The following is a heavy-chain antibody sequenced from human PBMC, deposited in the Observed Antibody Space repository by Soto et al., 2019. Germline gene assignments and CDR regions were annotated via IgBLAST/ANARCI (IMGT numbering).Heavy chain of an antibody. CDR1: GFTFSSYA. CDR2: ISYDGSNK. D-gene: IGHD1-1*01. CDR3: ARDQEMATTTRYYYYGMDV. J-gene: IGHJ6*02. V-gene: IGHV3-30-3*01. Sequence: LRLSCAASGFTFSSYAMHWVRQAPGKGLEWVAVISYDGSNKYYADSVKGRFTISRDNSKNTLYLQMNSLRAEDTAVYYCARDQEMATTTRYYYYGMDVWGQGTTVTVSS.